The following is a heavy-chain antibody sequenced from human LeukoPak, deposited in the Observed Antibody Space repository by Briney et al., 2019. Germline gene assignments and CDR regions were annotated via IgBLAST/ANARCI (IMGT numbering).Heavy chain of an antibody. CDR3: ARGDNSDYFGPYYYYMDV. CDR2: IIPILGIA. D-gene: IGHD4/OR15-4a*01. CDR1: GGTFSSYA. J-gene: IGHJ6*03. V-gene: IGHV1-69*04. Sequence: VASVKVSCKASGGTFSSYAISWVRQAPGQGLEWMGRIIPILGIANYAQKFQGRVTITADESTSTAYMELSSLRSEDTAVYYCARGDNSDYFGPYYYYMDVWGKGTTVTVSS.